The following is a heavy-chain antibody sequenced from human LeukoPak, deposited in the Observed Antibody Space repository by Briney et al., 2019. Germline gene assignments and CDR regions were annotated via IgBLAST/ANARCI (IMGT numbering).Heavy chain of an antibody. V-gene: IGHV4-38-2*02. J-gene: IGHJ4*02. Sequence: PSETLSLTCTVSGDSISGYYWSWLRQPPGKGLEWIGSLYHSGSTYYNPSLKSRVTISVDTSKSQFSLKLSTVTAADTAVYYCAIQTTVTNRGQGTLVTVSS. D-gene: IGHD4-11*01. CDR1: GDSISGYY. CDR3: AIQTTVTN. CDR2: LYHSGST.